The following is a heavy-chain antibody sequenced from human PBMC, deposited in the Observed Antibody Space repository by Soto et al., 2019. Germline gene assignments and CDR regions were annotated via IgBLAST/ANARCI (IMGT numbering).Heavy chain of an antibody. Sequence: ASVKVSCEASGYTFTGYYMHWVRQAPGQGLEWMGWINPNSGGTNYAQKFQGWVTMTRDTSISTAYMELSRLRSDDTAVYYCARGLHYGDSDAFDIWGQGTMVTVSS. J-gene: IGHJ3*02. CDR1: GYTFTGYY. V-gene: IGHV1-2*04. D-gene: IGHD4-17*01. CDR3: ARGLHYGDSDAFDI. CDR2: INPNSGGT.